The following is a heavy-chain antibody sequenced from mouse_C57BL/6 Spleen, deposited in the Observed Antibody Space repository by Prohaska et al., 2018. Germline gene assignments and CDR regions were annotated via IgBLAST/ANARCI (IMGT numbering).Heavy chain of an antibody. CDR2: INSDGSAI. CDR3: ITYGNGWYFDV. D-gene: IGHD2-1*01. CDR1: GFTFSGFW. V-gene: IGHV11-2*01. J-gene: IGHJ1*03. Sequence: EVQLLETGGGLVQPGGSRGLSCEGSGFTFSGFWMSWVRQTPGKTLEWIGDINSDGSAINYATYIKDRFTIFRDNDKSTLYLQMSNVRSEDTATYFCITYGNGWYFDVWGTGTTVTVSS.